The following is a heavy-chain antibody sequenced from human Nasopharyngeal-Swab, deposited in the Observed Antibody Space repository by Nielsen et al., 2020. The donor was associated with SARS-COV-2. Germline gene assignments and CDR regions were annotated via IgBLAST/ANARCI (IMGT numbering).Heavy chain of an antibody. CDR1: GYTFTSYG. D-gene: IGHD3-22*01. V-gene: IGHV1-18*04. CDR3: ARDRQDSSGYEPFDY. J-gene: IGHJ4*02. CDR2: ISAYNGNT. Sequence: ASVKVSCKASGYTFTSYGISWVRQAPGQGLEWMGWISAYNGNTNYAQKLQGRVTTTTDTSTSTAYMELRSLRSDDTAVYYCARDRQDSSGYEPFDYWGQGTLVTVSS.